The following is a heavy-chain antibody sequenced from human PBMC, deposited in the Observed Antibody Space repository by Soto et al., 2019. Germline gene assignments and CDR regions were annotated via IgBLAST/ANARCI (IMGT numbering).Heavy chain of an antibody. D-gene: IGHD6-13*01. V-gene: IGHV3-33*01. CDR1: GFTFSSYG. Sequence: GGSLRLSCAASGFTFSSYGMHWVRQAPGKGLEWVAVIWYDGSNKYYADSVKGRFTISRDNSKNTPYLQMNSLRAEDTAVYYCARYSSSWNGFEYWGQGTLVTVSS. CDR3: ARYSSSWNGFEY. J-gene: IGHJ4*02. CDR2: IWYDGSNK.